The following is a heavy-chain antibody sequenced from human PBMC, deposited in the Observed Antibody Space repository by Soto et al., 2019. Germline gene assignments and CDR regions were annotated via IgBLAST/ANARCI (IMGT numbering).Heavy chain of an antibody. CDR1: GYTFTDYG. Sequence: EASVKVSCKTSGYTFTDYGISWVRQAPGQGLEWMGWISTAHSDVGYAQKFQGRFTMTTDKSTSTAYMELRSLTSDDTAVYFCARDLTYIRQYWGQGTLVTVSS. CDR2: ISTAHSDV. J-gene: IGHJ4*02. D-gene: IGHD2-2*02. V-gene: IGHV1-18*01. CDR3: ARDLTYIRQY.